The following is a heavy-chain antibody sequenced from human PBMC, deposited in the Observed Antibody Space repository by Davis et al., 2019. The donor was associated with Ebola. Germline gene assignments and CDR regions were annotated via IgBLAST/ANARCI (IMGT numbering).Heavy chain of an antibody. V-gene: IGHV3-53*01. J-gene: IGHJ6*03. Sequence: PGGSLRLSCAASGFSVTTNYMAWVRQPPGKGLEWVSLMYSGGSAYYADSVKGRFTISRDNSKNSLYLQMNSLRAEDTATYYCAKMQGYMDVWGKGTTVTVSS. D-gene: IGHD5-24*01. CDR3: AKMQGYMDV. CDR2: MYSGGSA. CDR1: GFSVTTNY.